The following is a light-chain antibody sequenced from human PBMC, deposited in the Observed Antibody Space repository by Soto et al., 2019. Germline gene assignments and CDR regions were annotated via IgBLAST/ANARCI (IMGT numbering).Light chain of an antibody. CDR3: HQCAHSPLT. CDR1: QTVTKNY. J-gene: IGKJ1*01. CDR2: DTS. Sequence: EIVLTQSPGTLSLSPGERANLSCRASQTVTKNYLAWYQQRPGQAPRLLIYDTSNRATGVPGRFRGSGSGTEFTLTISRLEAEDFAVYYCHQCAHSPLTFGQGTKVEMK. V-gene: IGKV3-20*01.